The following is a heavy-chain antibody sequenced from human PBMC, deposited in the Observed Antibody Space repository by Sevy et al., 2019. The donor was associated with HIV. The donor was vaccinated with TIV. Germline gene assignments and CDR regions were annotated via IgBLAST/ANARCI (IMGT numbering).Heavy chain of an antibody. CDR3: ARDGLTYGGMDV. J-gene: IGHJ6*02. V-gene: IGHV6-1*01. D-gene: IGHD1-20*01. CDR2: TFYRSNWYN. Sequence: QSQTLSLTCAISGDSVSSNNAAWNWIRQSPSRGLEWLGRTFYRSNWYNDYAVSVKGRITINPDTSKNQLSLQLTSVTPEGTAVYYCARDGLTYGGMDVWGQGTTVTVSS. CDR1: GDSVSSNNAA.